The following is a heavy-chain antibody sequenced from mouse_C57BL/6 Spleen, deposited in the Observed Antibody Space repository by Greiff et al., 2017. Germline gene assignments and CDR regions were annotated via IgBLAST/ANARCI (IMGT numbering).Heavy chain of an antibody. Sequence: QVQLQQPGAELVMPGASVKLSCKASGYTFTSYWMHWVKQRPGQGLEWIGEIDPSDSYTNYNQKFKGKSTLTVEKSSSTAYMQLSSLTSEDSAVYYCARRVLLRSGYFDVWGTGTTVTVSS. CDR2: IDPSDSYT. J-gene: IGHJ1*03. D-gene: IGHD1-1*01. CDR3: ARRVLLRSGYFDV. V-gene: IGHV1-69*01. CDR1: GYTFTSYW.